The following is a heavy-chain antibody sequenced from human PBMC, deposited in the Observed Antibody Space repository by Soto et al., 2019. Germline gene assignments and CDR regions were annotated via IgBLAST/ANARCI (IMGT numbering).Heavy chain of an antibody. CDR1: GYSFTTYW. V-gene: IGHV5-51*01. CDR2: IYPTDSDT. J-gene: IGHJ4*02. D-gene: IGHD6-19*01. Sequence: PGESLKISCKGSGYSFTTYWIGWVRQMPVKGLEWMGIIYPTDSDTTYSPSFQGQVTISADKSISNAYLQWSSLKASDTAMYYCARTVREQWLANYWGRGTLVTVSS. CDR3: ARTVREQWLANY.